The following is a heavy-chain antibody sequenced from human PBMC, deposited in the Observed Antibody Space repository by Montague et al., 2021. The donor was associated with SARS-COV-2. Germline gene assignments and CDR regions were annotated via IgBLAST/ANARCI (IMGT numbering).Heavy chain of an antibody. V-gene: IGHV4-39*02. CDR2: IYYTANT. J-gene: IGHJ5*02. CDR3: ARDPHGYGWFDP. CDR1: GGSIISTTSN. D-gene: IGHD5-12*01. Sequence: SETLSLTCTVSGGSIISTTSNWGWIRQPPGKGLEWICSIYYTANTYYTPSLKTRVTISVDTSKNQFSLRLRSVTAADTAVYYCARDPHGYGWFDPWGQGTLVTVSS.